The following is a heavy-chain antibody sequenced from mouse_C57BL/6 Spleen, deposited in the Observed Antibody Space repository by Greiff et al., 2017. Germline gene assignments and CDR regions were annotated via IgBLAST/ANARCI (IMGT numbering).Heavy chain of an antibody. CDR1: GFTFSDYG. CDR3: ARYDYDGFDV. Sequence: EVHLVESGGGLVKPGGSLKLSCAASGFTFSDYGMHWVRQAPEKGLEWVAYISSGSSTIYYADTVKGRFTISRDNAKNTLFLQMTSLTAEDTAMYYCARYDYDGFDVWGTGTTVTVSS. D-gene: IGHD2-4*01. J-gene: IGHJ1*03. V-gene: IGHV5-17*01. CDR2: ISSGSSTI.